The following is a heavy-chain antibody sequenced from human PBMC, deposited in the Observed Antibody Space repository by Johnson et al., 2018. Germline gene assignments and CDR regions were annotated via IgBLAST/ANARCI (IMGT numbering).Heavy chain of an antibody. D-gene: IGHD4-23*01. J-gene: IGHJ3*02. CDR3: ARETPKNHGGNAYDCAM. CDR1: GFTFGTYA. V-gene: IGHV3-23*04. CDR2: ISATVGTT. Sequence: VQLVESGGGLVQPGESLRLSCAASGFTFGTYAMSWVRQAPGKGLEWVSGISATVGTTSNADSEKGGCTISRDTSRNTLYLEMNSLRAEEPAIYYDARETPKNHGGNAYDCAMWGQGTMVTVSS.